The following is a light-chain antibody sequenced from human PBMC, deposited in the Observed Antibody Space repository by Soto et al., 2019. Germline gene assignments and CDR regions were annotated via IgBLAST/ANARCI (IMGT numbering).Light chain of an antibody. CDR3: QQVDSYPRT. J-gene: IGKJ1*01. CDR2: ASS. Sequence: IHMTLSASTLSTSVGYRVTIVCRASQGIGTYLVWYQQKSGKAPTVLIYASSTLQTGVPSRFSGSGSGTDFYLTISSLHTEDVATYYCQQVDSYPRTFGQGTKVDIK. CDR1: QGIGTY. V-gene: IGKV1-9*01.